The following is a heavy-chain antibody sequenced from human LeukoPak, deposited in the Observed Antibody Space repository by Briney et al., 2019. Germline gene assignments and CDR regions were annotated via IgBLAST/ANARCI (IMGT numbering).Heavy chain of an antibody. CDR1: GGSFSGYY. D-gene: IGHD5-18*01. CDR3: ARDMDTAMGD. J-gene: IGHJ4*02. CDR2: INHSGST. V-gene: IGHV4-34*01. Sequence: SETLSLTCAVYGGSFSGYYWSWIRQPPGKGLEWIGEINHSGSTNYNPSLKSRVTISVDTSKNQFSLKLSSVTAADTAVYYCARDMDTAMGDWGQGTLVTVSS.